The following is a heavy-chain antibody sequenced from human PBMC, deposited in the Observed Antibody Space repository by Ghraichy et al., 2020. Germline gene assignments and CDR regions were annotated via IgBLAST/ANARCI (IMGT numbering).Heavy chain of an antibody. V-gene: IGHV3-23*01. CDR1: GFTFSSYA. CDR3: AKDRDIVVTVAALFHY. J-gene: IGHJ4*02. D-gene: IGHD2-15*01. CDR2: ISGSGTST. Sequence: GGSLRLSCAASGFTFSSYAMSWVRQAPGKGLEWVSVISGSGTSTYYADSVKGRFTISRDNSKNTPYLQMNGLRAGDTAVYYCAKDRDIVVTVAALFHYWGQGTLVTVSS.